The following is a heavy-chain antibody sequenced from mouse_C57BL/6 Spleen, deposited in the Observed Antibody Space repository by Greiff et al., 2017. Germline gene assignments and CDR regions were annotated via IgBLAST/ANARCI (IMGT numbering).Heavy chain of an antibody. J-gene: IGHJ1*03. Sequence: EVKLVESGGGLVKPGGSLKLSCAASGFTFSDYGLHWVRQAPEKGLEWVAYISSGSSTIYYADTVKGRFTISRDNAKNTLFLQMTSLRSEDTAMYYCAATVVARFDVWGTGTTGTVSS. CDR3: AATVVARFDV. CDR2: ISSGSSTI. D-gene: IGHD1-1*01. CDR1: GFTFSDYG. V-gene: IGHV5-17*01.